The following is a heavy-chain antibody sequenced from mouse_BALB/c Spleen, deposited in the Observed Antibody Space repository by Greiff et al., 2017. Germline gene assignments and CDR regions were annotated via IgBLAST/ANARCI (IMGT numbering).Heavy chain of an antibody. Sequence: QVQLQQPGAELVKPGTSVKLSCKASGYNFTSYWINWVKLRPGQGLEWIGDIYPGSGSTNYNEKFKSKATLTVDTSSSTAYMQLSSLASEDSALYYCARWLRRGAYWGQGTLVTGSA. CDR3: ARWLRRGAY. CDR2: IYPGSGST. D-gene: IGHD2-2*01. CDR1: GYNFTSYW. V-gene: IGHV1-55*01. J-gene: IGHJ3*01.